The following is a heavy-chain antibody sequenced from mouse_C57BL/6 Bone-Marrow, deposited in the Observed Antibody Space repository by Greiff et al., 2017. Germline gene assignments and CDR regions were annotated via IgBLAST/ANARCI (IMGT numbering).Heavy chain of an antibody. CDR2: INPNYGTT. Sequence: VQLKESGPELVKPGASVKISCKASGYSFTDYNMNWVKQSHGKRLEWIGVINPNYGTTSYNQKFKGKATLTVDQSSSTAYMQLNSLTSEDSAVYYCERSDGSSYWYFDVWGTGTTLTVSS. J-gene: IGHJ1*03. D-gene: IGHD1-1*01. V-gene: IGHV1-39*01. CDR3: ERSDGSSYWYFDV. CDR1: GYSFTDYN.